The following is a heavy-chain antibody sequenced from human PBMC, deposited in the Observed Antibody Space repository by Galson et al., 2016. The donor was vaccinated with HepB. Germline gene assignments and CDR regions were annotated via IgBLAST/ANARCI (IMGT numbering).Heavy chain of an antibody. CDR2: INPSGGST. J-gene: IGHJ4*02. Sequence: SVKVSCKVSGYTFTDYYMYWVQQAPGQGLEWMGVINPSGGSTKDAQKFQGRVTMTRDTSTSTVYMELSSLRSEDTAVYFCARGGYYDSSGSLRYWGQGTLVTVSS. CDR1: GYTFTDYY. D-gene: IGHD3-22*01. CDR3: ARGGYYDSSGSLRY. V-gene: IGHV1-46*01.